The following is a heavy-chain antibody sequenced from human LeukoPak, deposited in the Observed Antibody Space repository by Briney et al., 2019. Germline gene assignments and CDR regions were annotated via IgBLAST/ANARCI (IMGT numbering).Heavy chain of an antibody. J-gene: IGHJ3*02. V-gene: IGHV3-21*04. CDR2: ISSSSSYI. CDR3: ARDPPGGYSAFDI. D-gene: IGHD5-12*01. CDR1: GFTFSTYT. Sequence: PGGSLRLSCAASGFTFSTYTMNWVRQAPGKGLEWVSSISSSSSYIYYADSVKGRFTISRDNARNSLYLQMISLRAEDAALYYCARDPPGGYSAFDIWGQGTMVTVSS.